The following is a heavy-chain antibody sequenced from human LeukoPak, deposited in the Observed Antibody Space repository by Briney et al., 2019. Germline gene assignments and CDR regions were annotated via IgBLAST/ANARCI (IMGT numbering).Heavy chain of an antibody. J-gene: IGHJ4*02. CDR2: ISSSSSYI. CDR1: GFTFSSYS. Sequence: GGSLRLSCAASGFTFSSYSMSWVRQAPGKGLEWVSSISSSSSYIYYADSVKGRFTISRDNAKNSLYLQMNSLRAEDTAVYYCAREPPRKVGATTDFDYWGQGTLVTVSS. CDR3: AREPPRKVGATTDFDY. V-gene: IGHV3-21*01. D-gene: IGHD1-26*01.